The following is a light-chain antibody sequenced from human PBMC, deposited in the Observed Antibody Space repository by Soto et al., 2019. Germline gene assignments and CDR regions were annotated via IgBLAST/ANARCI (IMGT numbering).Light chain of an antibody. CDR1: TGAVTSGHY. CDR2: DTS. V-gene: IGLV7-46*01. CDR3: LLSYSGARVL. J-gene: IGLJ2*01. Sequence: QAVVTQEPSLTVSPGGTVTLTCGSSTGAVTSGHYPYWFQQKPGQAPRTLISDTSNRHSWTPARFSGSLLGGKAALTRSGAQPEDEAEYYCLLSYSGARVLFGGGTKLTVL.